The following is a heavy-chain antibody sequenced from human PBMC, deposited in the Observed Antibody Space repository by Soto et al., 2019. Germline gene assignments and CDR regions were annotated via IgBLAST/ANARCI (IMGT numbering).Heavy chain of an antibody. V-gene: IGHV3-15*07. D-gene: IGHD6-19*01. CDR3: TTDPKIAVADDY. Sequence: EVQLVESGGGLVKPGGSLRLSCAASGFTFSNAWMNWVRQAPGKGLEWVGRIKSKTDGGTTDYAAPVKGRFTISRDDSKNTPYLQMNSLKTEDTAVYYCTTDPKIAVADDYWGQGTLVTVSS. CDR1: GFTFSNAW. J-gene: IGHJ4*02. CDR2: IKSKTDGGTT.